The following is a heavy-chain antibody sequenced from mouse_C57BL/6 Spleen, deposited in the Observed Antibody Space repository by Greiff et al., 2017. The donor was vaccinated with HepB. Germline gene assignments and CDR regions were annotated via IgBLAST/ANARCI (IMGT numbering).Heavy chain of an antibody. CDR2: ISYDGSN. CDR3: ARGGSSGSFDY. V-gene: IGHV3-6*01. D-gene: IGHD3-2*02. J-gene: IGHJ2*01. Sequence: LLESGPGLVKPSQSLSLTCSVTGYSITSGYYWNWIRQFPGNKLEWMGYISYDGSNNYNPSLKNRISITRDTSKNQFFLKLNSVTTEDTATYYCARGGSSGSFDYWGQGTTLTVSS. CDR1: GYSITSGYY.